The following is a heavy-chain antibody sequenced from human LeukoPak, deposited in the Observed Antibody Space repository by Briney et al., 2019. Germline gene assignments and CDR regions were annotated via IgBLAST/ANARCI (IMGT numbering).Heavy chain of an antibody. CDR3: ATGIRFLDY. Sequence: SETLSLTCTVSGYSISSGYYWGWIRQPPGKGLEWIGSIYHSGSTYYNPSLKSRVTISVDTSKNQFSLKLSSVTAADTAVYYCATGIRFLDYWGQGTLVTVSS. D-gene: IGHD3-3*01. V-gene: IGHV4-38-2*02. J-gene: IGHJ4*02. CDR1: GYSISSGYY. CDR2: IYHSGST.